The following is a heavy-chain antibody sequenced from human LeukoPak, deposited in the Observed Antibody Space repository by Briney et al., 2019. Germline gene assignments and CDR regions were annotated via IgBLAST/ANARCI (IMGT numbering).Heavy chain of an antibody. J-gene: IGHJ4*02. CDR1: GFTFRNHG. Sequence: GGSLRLSCAASGFTFRNHGMHWVRQAPGKGLEWLAVIWYDGSEKYYADPVQGRFTVSRDNSKNALYLQLNSLGAEDTAVYYCARDRNFPAYYFDFWGQGALVTVSS. D-gene: IGHD3-10*01. CDR2: IWYDGSEK. CDR3: ARDRNFPAYYFDF. V-gene: IGHV3-33*01.